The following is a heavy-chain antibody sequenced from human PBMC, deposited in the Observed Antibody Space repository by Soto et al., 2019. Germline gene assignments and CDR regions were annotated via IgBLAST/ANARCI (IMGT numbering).Heavy chain of an antibody. D-gene: IGHD2-2*01. V-gene: IGHV3-23*01. Sequence: LRLSCAASGFTFSSYAMSWVRQAPGKGLEWVSAISGSGGSTYYADSVKGRFTISRDNSKNTLYLQMNSLRAEDTAVYYCAKDGGGACSSTSCLYYYYYYGTDAWGQGTTVTVSS. J-gene: IGHJ6*02. CDR2: ISGSGGST. CDR1: GFTFSSYA. CDR3: AKDGGGACSSTSCLYYYYYYGTDA.